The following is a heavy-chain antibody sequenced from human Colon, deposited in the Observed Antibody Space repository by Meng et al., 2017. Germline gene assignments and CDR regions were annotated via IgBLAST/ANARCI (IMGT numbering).Heavy chain of an antibody. CDR1: GFYFRSYW. D-gene: IGHD2-15*01. V-gene: IGHV3-74*01. CDR3: ARDGGHRGDY. CDR2: INSDESSI. J-gene: IGHJ4*02. Sequence: EVRGGGSVEGLVDPGVPLRFYCAAFGFYFRSYWMHWVRKAPGRGGVWVSRINSDESSISYADSVKGRFTISRDNAKNTLYLQMNSLRAEDTAVYYCARDGGHRGDYWGQGTLVTVSS.